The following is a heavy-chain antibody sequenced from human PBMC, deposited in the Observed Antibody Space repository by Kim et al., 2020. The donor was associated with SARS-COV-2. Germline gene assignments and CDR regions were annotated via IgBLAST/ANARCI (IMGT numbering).Heavy chain of an antibody. J-gene: IGHJ4*02. V-gene: IGHV3-7*01. CDR1: GFTFSSYW. D-gene: IGHD6-19*01. Sequence: GGSLRLSCAASGFTFSSYWMSWVRQAPGKGLEWVANIKQDGSEKYYVDSVKGRFTISRDNAKNSLYLQMNSLRAEDTAVYYCARVSSGWYEYVFDYWGQGTLVTVSS. CDR2: IKQDGSEK. CDR3: ARVSSGWYEYVFDY.